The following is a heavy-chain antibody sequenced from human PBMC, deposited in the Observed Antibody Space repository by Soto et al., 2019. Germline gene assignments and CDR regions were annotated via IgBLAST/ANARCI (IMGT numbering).Heavy chain of an antibody. CDR3: VRDQKYFRVNGDWFDS. CDR1: GYTSADFG. J-gene: IGHJ5*01. D-gene: IGHD2-2*01. V-gene: IGHV1-18*04. CDR2: VSGNNGAS. Sequence: ASVKVSCKASGYTSADFGISWVRQAPGQGLEWMGWVSGNNGASNPAPKVQGRITLTLDTSTGVSYMALRSLRSDDTAIYYCVRDQKYFRVNGDWFDSWGQGTLVTVSS.